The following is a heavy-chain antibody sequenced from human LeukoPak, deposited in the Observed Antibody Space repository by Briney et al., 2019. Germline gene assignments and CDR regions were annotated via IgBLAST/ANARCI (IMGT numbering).Heavy chain of an antibody. CDR3: AREGNFYGSGRGDY. J-gene: IGHJ4*02. Sequence: ASVKVSCKTSGYTFTDLYIHWVRQAPGQGLEWMGWISPNTGDTNFAQKFQGRVTLTRDTSIRTAYMELTSLRSDDTAMYYCAREGNFYGSGRGDYWGQGTLVSASS. CDR1: GYTFTDLY. CDR2: ISPNTGDT. D-gene: IGHD3-10*01. V-gene: IGHV1-2*02.